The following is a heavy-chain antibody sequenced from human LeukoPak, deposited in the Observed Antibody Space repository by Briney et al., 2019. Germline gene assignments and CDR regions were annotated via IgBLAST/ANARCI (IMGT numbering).Heavy chain of an antibody. CDR2: ISSSSNYI. CDR3: ARDLYSQY. Sequence: GGSLRLSCAASGFTFSSYTMNWVRQAPGKGLEWVSFISSSSNYIYYADSVKGRFTISRDNANNSLNLQMNSLRAEDTAVYYCARDLYSQYWGQGTLVTVSS. J-gene: IGHJ4*02. D-gene: IGHD2-21*01. V-gene: IGHV3-21*01. CDR1: GFTFSSYT.